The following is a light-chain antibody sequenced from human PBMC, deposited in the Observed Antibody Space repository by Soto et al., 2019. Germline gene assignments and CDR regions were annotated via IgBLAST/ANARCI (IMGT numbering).Light chain of an antibody. J-gene: IGKJ1*01. CDR3: QKYNSPPRT. CDR1: QDIANF. CDR2: AAS. Sequence: DIQMTQSPSSLSASVGDRVSITCRASQDIANFLAWYQQKPGKVPTLLIYAASILRSGVPSRFSGTASGTDFTLTISSLQPEDVATYYCQKYNSPPRTFGQGTKVEI. V-gene: IGKV1-27*01.